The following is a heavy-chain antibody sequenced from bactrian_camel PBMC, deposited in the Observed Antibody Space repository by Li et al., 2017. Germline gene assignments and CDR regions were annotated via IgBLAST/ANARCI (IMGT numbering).Heavy chain of an antibody. CDR3: ATASDPQYCSDDDCFHRVGGRGFGY. CDR1: VFTFSTYW. V-gene: IGHV3S25*01. J-gene: IGHJ6*01. D-gene: IGHD3*01. Sequence: QLVESGGGSVQAGGSLRLSCAASVFTFSTYWMYWIRQAPGKGLEWVSGIYSDGATTYYADSLKGRFTISRDNAKNTVYLQMNSLKPEDTAVYYCATASDPQYCSDDDCFHRVGGRGFGYWGQGTQVTVS. CDR2: IYSDGATT.